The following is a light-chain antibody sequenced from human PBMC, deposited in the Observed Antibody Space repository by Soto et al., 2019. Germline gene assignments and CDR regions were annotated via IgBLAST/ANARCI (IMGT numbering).Light chain of an antibody. CDR3: QKYNSAPPS. V-gene: IGKV1-27*01. Sequence: DIQMTQSPSSLSASVGDRVTITCRASQGISHYLAWYQQKPGKVPKLLIFAASTLQSGVPSRFSGSGSGTDFTLTISRLQPEDVATYYCQKYNSAPPSFGGGIKVEIK. CDR1: QGISHY. J-gene: IGKJ4*01. CDR2: AAS.